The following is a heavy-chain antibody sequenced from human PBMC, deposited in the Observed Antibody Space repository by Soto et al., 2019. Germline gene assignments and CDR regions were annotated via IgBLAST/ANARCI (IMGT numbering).Heavy chain of an antibody. CDR1: GFTFDDYA. J-gene: IGHJ4*02. CDR2: ISWNSGRI. D-gene: IGHD3-16*01. Sequence: EVQLVESGGGLVQPGRSLRLSCAASGFTFDDYAMHWVRQAPGKGLEWVSGISWNSGRIGYADSVKGRFTISRDNAKNSRYLQMNSLRAEDTALYYCSQDLGARPNQIYFDYWGQGTLVTVSS. V-gene: IGHV3-9*01. CDR3: SQDLGARPNQIYFDY.